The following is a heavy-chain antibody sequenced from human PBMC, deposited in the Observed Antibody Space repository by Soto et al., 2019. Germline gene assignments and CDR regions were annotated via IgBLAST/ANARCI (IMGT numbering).Heavy chain of an antibody. J-gene: IGHJ4*02. CDR3: AKDPALGDYGTFDY. V-gene: IGHV3-23*01. CDR2: ISGSGGST. CDR1: GFTFSSYA. D-gene: IGHD4-17*01. Sequence: GGSLRLSCAASGFTFSSYAMRWVRQAPGKGLEWVSAISGSGGSTYYADSVKGRFTISRDNSKNTLYLQMNSLRAEDTAVYYCAKDPALGDYGTFDYWGQGTLVTVSS.